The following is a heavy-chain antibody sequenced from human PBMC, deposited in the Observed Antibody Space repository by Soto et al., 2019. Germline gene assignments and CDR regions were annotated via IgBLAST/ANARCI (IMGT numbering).Heavy chain of an antibody. J-gene: IGHJ3*02. Sequence: GGSLRLSCSASGFTFSSYAMHWVRQAPGKGLEYVSAISSNGGSTYYADSVKGRFTISRDNSKNTLYLQMSSLRAEDTAVYYCVKTWVRYQFFVRGAFDIWGQGTMVTVSS. CDR3: VKTWVRYQFFVRGAFDI. V-gene: IGHV3-64D*08. CDR2: ISSNGGST. CDR1: GFTFSSYA. D-gene: IGHD2-2*01.